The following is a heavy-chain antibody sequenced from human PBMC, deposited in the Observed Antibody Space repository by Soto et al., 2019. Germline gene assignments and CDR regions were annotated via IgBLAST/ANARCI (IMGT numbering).Heavy chain of an antibody. CDR1: EFTFSRRS. V-gene: IGHV3-74*01. CDR3: ARGWFGPDV. Sequence: EVHLVESGGGLVQPGGSLRLSCAASEFTFSRRSVHWCRQAPGKGLVWVSGIDKVGTDSTYADSVKGRFTSSRDNAKNTVYLHMNSLRFEGTAVYYCARGWFGPDVWGKGTTVTVSS. J-gene: IGHJ6*03. D-gene: IGHD3-10*01. CDR2: IDKVGTDS.